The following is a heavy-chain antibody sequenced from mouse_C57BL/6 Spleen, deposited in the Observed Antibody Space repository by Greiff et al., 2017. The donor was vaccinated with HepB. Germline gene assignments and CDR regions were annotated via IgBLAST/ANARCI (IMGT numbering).Heavy chain of an antibody. CDR1: GYTFTSYW. CDR3: ARTAYHELDY. D-gene: IGHD1-2*01. CDR2: IHPNSGST. J-gene: IGHJ2*01. Sequence: QVQLQQSGAELVKPGASVKLSCKASGYTFTSYWMHWVKQRPGQGLEWIGMIHPNSGSTNYNEKFKSKATLTVDKSSSTAYMQLSSLTSEDSAVYYCARTAYHELDYWGQGTTLTVSS. V-gene: IGHV1-64*01.